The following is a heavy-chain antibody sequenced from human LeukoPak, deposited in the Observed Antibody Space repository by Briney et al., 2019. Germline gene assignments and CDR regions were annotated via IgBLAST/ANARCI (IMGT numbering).Heavy chain of an antibody. J-gene: IGHJ4*02. CDR1: GYSFTSYW. V-gene: IGHV5-51*01. D-gene: IGHD1-7*01. Sequence: GESLKISCKGSGYSFTSYWIGWVRQMPGKGLEWMGIIYPGDSDTRYSPSFQGQVTISADKSISTAYLQWSSPKASDTAMYYCARFGAITGTTRAPDYWGQGTLVTVSS. CDR2: IYPGDSDT. CDR3: ARFGAITGTTRAPDY.